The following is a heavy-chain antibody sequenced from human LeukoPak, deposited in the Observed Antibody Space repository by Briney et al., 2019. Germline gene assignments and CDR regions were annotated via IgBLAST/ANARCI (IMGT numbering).Heavy chain of an antibody. V-gene: IGHV3-23*01. CDR2: ISGGGEST. CDR1: EFTFSSHA. D-gene: IGHD6-19*01. J-gene: IGHJ4*02. CDR3: AKGKYSSGGVPDY. Sequence: GGSLGLSCVASEFTFSSHAMNWVGQAPGKGLEWVSSISGGGESTYYADSVKGRFTVSRDNSKNTLYLQINSLRGEDTAVYYCAKGKYSSGGVPDYWGQGTLVTVSS.